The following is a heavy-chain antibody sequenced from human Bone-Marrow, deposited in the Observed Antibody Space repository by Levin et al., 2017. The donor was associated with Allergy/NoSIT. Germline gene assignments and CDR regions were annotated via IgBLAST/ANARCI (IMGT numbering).Heavy chain of an antibody. CDR1: GFTFSSFA. D-gene: IGHD3-10*01. CDR3: VRGNRAYTTSYFES. CDR2: ISYDGGDI. Sequence: PGGSLRLSCAASGFTFSSFALDWVRQAPGKGLEWVAVISYDGGDIDYADSVKGRFTISRDNSKNTLYLQMNSLRPDDTAMYFCVRGNRAYTTSYFESWGQGTLVTVSS. V-gene: IGHV3-30*04. J-gene: IGHJ4*02.